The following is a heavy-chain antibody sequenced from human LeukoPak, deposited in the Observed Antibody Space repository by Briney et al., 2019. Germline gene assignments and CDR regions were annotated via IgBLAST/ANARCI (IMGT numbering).Heavy chain of an antibody. Sequence: GGSLRLSCAASGFSFSSYSMNWVRQAPGKGLEWVSSISSSSGYIYYADSVKGRFTISRDNAKNSLYLQMNSLRAEDTAVYYCARDLPPTHAFDIWGQGTMVTVSS. J-gene: IGHJ3*02. CDR2: ISSSSGYI. V-gene: IGHV3-21*01. CDR1: GFSFSSYS. CDR3: ARDLPPTHAFDI.